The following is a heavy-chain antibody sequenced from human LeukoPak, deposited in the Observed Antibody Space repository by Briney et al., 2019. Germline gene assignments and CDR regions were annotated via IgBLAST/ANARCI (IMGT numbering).Heavy chain of an antibody. D-gene: IGHD3-10*01. V-gene: IGHV4-34*01. J-gene: IGHJ4*02. CDR2: INHSGST. CDR3: ARGRAYYYGPRYYFDY. Sequence: KPSETLSLTCAVYGGSFSGYYWSWIRQPPGKGLEWIGEINHSGSTNYNPSLKSRVTISVDTSKNQFSLKLSSVTAADTAVYYCARGRAYYYGPRYYFDYWGQGTLVTVSS. CDR1: GGSFSGYY.